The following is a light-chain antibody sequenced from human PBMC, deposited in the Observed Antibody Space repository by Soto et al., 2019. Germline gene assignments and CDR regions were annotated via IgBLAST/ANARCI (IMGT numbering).Light chain of an antibody. CDR2: KAS. J-gene: IGKJ1*01. Sequence: IQMKQSPAALSASVGDRVTITCRASQSISSWLAWYQQKPGKAPKLLIYKASTLKSGVPSRFSGSGSGTEFTLTISSLQPDDFATYYCQHYNSYSEAFGQGTKVDIK. CDR3: QHYNSYSEA. CDR1: QSISSW. V-gene: IGKV1-5*03.